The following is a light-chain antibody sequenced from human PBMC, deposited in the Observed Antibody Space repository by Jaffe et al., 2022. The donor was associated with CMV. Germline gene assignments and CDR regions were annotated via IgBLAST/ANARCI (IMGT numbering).Light chain of an antibody. CDR2: DVS. CDR1: SSDVGGYNY. V-gene: IGLV2-14*03. Sequence: QSALTQPASVSGSPGQSITISCTGTSSDVGGYNYVSWYQQHPGKAPKLIIYDVSTRPSGVSNRFSGSKSGNTASLTISGLQADDEADYYCNSYTSTSTGVFGGGTKLTVL. CDR3: NSYTSTSTGV. J-gene: IGLJ3*02.